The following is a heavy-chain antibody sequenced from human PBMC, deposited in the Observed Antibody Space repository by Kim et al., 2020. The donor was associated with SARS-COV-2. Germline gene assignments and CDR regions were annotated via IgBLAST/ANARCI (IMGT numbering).Heavy chain of an antibody. Sequence: SETLSLTCAVYGGSFSGYYWSWIRQPPGKGLEWIGEINHSGSTNYNPSLKSRVTISVDTSKNQFSLKLSSVTAADTAVYYCAREVGDSSGYSDYWGQGTLVTVSS. CDR2: INHSGST. V-gene: IGHV4-34*01. CDR3: AREVGDSSGYSDY. CDR1: GGSFSGYY. J-gene: IGHJ4*02. D-gene: IGHD3-22*01.